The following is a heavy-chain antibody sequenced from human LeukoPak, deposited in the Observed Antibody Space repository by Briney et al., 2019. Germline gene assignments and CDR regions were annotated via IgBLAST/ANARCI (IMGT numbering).Heavy chain of an antibody. J-gene: IGHJ3*01. Sequence: PGGSLRLSCVASGFTFSSYWMHWVRQVPGKGLVWVSQINSDGSTTRYADSVKGRFTISGDNAKNTVFLQMSSLRAEDTAVYYCAGRGNGDSFWGQGTMVTVSS. V-gene: IGHV3-74*01. CDR1: GFTFSSYW. CDR3: AGRGNGDSF. D-gene: IGHD2-21*01. CDR2: INSDGSTT.